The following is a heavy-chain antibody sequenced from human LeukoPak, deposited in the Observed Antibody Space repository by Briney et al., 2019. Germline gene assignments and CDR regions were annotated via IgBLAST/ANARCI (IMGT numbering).Heavy chain of an antibody. CDR1: GFSFSTYG. Sequence: GGSLRLSCAASGFSFSTYGLHWVRQAPGKGLEWVAFISHDGSIKNNADSVKGRFAISRDTSKNTLYLQMNSLRAEDTAVYYCAKDRWEGYGPGSSLDYWGQGTLVTVSS. J-gene: IGHJ4*02. CDR2: ISHDGSIK. CDR3: AKDRWEGYGPGSSLDY. D-gene: IGHD3-10*01. V-gene: IGHV3-30*18.